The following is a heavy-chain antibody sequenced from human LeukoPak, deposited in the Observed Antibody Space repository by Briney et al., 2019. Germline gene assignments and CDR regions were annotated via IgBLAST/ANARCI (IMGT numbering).Heavy chain of an antibody. CDR1: GFTVSSNY. CDR2: IYSGGST. Sequence: GGSLRLSCAASGFTVSSNYMSWVRQAPGKGLEWVSVIYSGGSTYYADSVKGRFTISRDNSKNTLYLQMNSLRAEDTAVYYCARGPTRANSSDYWGQGTLVTVSS. D-gene: IGHD2/OR15-2a*01. J-gene: IGHJ4*02. CDR3: ARGPTRANSSDY. V-gene: IGHV3-53*01.